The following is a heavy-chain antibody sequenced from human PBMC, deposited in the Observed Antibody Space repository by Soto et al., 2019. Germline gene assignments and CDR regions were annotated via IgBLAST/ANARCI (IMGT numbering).Heavy chain of an antibody. CDR2: TIPVFNTA. D-gene: IGHD3-10*01. V-gene: IGHV1-69*06. CDR1: GGTFSDHG. CDR3: ARGVYGSGNYYTGPSAFDI. J-gene: IGHJ3*02. Sequence: QVQLEQSGAEVKKPGSSVKVSCKASGGTFSDHGVAWLRQAPGQGLEWMGGTIPVFNTAKYAQKLQGRVTVTADKFTNIAYMELSSLRSEDTAFYFCARGVYGSGNYYTGPSAFDIWGQGTMVIVSS.